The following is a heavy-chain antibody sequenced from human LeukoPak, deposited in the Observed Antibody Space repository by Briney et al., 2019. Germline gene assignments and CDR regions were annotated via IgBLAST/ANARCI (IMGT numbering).Heavy chain of an antibody. V-gene: IGHV3-21*01. CDR3: ARDMTPVTTNWFDP. J-gene: IGHJ5*02. Sequence: GGSLRLSCAASGFTFSSFATSWVRQAPGKGLEWVSSISSSSSYIYYADSVKGRFTISRDNAKNSVFLQMNSLRAEDTAVYYCARDMTPVTTNWFDPWGQGTLVAVSS. D-gene: IGHD4-17*01. CDR2: ISSSSSYI. CDR1: GFTFSSFA.